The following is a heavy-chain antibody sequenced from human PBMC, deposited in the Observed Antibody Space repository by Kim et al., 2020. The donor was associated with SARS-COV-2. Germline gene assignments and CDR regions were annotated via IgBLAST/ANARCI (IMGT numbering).Heavy chain of an antibody. V-gene: IGHV3-49*03. CDR2: IRSKAYGGTT. Sequence: GGSLRLSCTASGFTFGDYAMSWFRQAPGKGLEWVGFIRSKAYGGTTEYAASVKGRFTISRDDSKSIAYLQMNSLKTEDTAVYYCTRRGEINWFDPWGQGTLVTVSS. J-gene: IGHJ5*02. CDR1: GFTFGDYA. CDR3: TRRGEINWFDP.